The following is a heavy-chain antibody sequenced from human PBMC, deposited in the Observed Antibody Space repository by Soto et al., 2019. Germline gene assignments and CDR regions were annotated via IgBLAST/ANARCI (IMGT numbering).Heavy chain of an antibody. CDR1: GLTYSNYA. Sequence: PXGALIASCSTAGLTYSNYAMSWVRQAPGGGLEWVSSMSGSSSTTYYADSVKGRFTISRDRSKNTLYLQMSSLRAEDTALYYCAKNQERELPRVIDFWGQGTLVTSP. CDR2: MSGSSSTT. CDR3: AKNQERELPRVIDF. J-gene: IGHJ4*02. D-gene: IGHD1-7*01. V-gene: IGHV3-23*01.